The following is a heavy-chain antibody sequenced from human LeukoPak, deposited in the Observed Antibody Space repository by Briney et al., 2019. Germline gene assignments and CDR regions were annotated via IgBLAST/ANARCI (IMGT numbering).Heavy chain of an antibody. D-gene: IGHD3-9*01. J-gene: IGHJ3*02. CDR3: ASSRPYYDILTGQSDDALDI. CDR2: ITYSGTT. Sequence: PSETLSLTCTVSGGSLSSYYWSWIRQPPGKGLEWIGYITYSGTTNYNPSLNSRVTISVDTSKNQFSLKLTSVTAADTAFYYCASSRPYYDILTGQSDDALDIWGRGTMVTVSS. CDR1: GGSLSSYY. V-gene: IGHV4-59*01.